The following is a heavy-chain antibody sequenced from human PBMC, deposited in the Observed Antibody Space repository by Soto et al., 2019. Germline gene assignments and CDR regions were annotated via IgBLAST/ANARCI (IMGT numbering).Heavy chain of an antibody. V-gene: IGHV4-31*01. D-gene: IGHD1-26*01. CDR3: AQGRVLGSRQVDH. CDR1: GASISSGGYY. CDR2: IYYGST. J-gene: IGHJ4*02. Sequence: QVQLQESGPGLVRPSQTLSLTCTVSGASISSGGYYWSWIRQHPGKGLEWIGYIYYGSTYYNPSLKSLVTISVDTSKNQFALQLSSVTAADTAVYYCAQGRVLGSRQVDHWGQGTLVTVSS.